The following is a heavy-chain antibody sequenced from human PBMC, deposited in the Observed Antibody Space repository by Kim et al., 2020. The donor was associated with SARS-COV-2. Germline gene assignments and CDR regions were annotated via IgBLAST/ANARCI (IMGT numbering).Heavy chain of an antibody. J-gene: IGHJ2*01. V-gene: IGHV3-7*03. CDR3: VRGAGWYFDF. CDR1: GFAFSSYW. Sequence: GGSLRLSCAASGFAFSSYWMHWVRQAPGKGLEWVATIKQDGSERHYVDSLKGRFTISRDNAKNSLYLQMNSLRAEDTAVYYCVRGAGWYFDFWGRGALGT. CDR2: IKQDGSER.